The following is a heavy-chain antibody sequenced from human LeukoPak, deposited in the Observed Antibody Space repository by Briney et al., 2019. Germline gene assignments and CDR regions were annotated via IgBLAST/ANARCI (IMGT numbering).Heavy chain of an antibody. CDR3: AKDYSDSRVADVFFEY. J-gene: IGHJ4*02. CDR1: GFPLSSYS. V-gene: IGHV3-23*01. D-gene: IGHD2-15*01. Sequence: PGGSLRLSCAASGFPLSSYSINWVRQAPGKRLEWVSGITSGFTPHYAHSVKGRFTISRDNSKNMFHLQLNSLRAEDTAVYYCAKDYSDSRVADVFFEYWGQGTLVTVSS. CDR2: ITSGFTP.